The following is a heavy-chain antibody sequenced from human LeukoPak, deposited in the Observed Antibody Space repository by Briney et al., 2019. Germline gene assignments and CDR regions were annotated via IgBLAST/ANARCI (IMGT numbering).Heavy chain of an antibody. D-gene: IGHD3-3*02. V-gene: IGHV3-9*01. J-gene: IGHJ4*02. CDR1: GFTFDDYA. Sequence: GGSLRLSCAASGFTFDDYAMHWVRQAPGKGLEWVSGITWNSGSIGYADSVKGRFTISRDNAKNSLYLEMNSLRPEDTAFYYCARAHSFLEWGQGTLVTVSS. CDR2: ITWNSGSI. CDR3: ARAHSFLE.